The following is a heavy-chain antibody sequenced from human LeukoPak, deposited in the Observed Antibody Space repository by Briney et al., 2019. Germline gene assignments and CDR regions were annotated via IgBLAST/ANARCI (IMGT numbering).Heavy chain of an antibody. CDR1: GASVSRLY. CDR3: AKIGPGYWYFDL. V-gene: IGHV4-59*02. CDR2: ISNSGST. J-gene: IGHJ2*01. Sequence: SETLSLTRAVAGASVSRLYGSWIRLQPGKGVEGIGYISNSGSTTYNPSLHTRVTISLDTSKNQFSLNMRSMTAADTAIYYCAKIGPGYWYFDLWGRGTLVTVSS. D-gene: IGHD2-8*02.